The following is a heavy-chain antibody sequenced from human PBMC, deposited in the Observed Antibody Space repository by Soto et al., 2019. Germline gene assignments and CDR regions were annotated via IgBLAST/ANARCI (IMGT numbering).Heavy chain of an antibody. CDR2: ISGSGGST. CDR3: AKDIRRDYDFCSGPLNYYYYYGMDV. J-gene: IGHJ6*02. V-gene: IGHV3-23*01. D-gene: IGHD3-3*01. CDR1: GFTFSSYA. Sequence: GGSLRLSCAASGFTFSSYAMSWVRHAPGKGLEWVSAISGSGGSTYYADSVKGRFTISRDNSKNTLYLQRNSLRAEDTAVYYCAKDIRRDYDFCSGPLNYYYYYGMDVWGQGTTVTVSS.